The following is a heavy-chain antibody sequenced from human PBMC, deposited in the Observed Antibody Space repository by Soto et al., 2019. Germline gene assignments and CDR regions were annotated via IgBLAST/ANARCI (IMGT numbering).Heavy chain of an antibody. V-gene: IGHV3-30*18. CDR2: ISYDGSYK. D-gene: IGHD3-10*01. Sequence: GGSLRLSCAASGFTFRSYGMHWARQAPGRGLEWVAVISYDGSYKCYEDSVKGRFTISRDNYKNTLHLQMDSLRAEDTAVYYCAKDLVLLFGETPGTLGAYGMDVWGQGTRGTGS. CDR3: AKDLVLLFGETPGTLGAYGMDV. CDR1: GFTFRSYG. J-gene: IGHJ6*02.